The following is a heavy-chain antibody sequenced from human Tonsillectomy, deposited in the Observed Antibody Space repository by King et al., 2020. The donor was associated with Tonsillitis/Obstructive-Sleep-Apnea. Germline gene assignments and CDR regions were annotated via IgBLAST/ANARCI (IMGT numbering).Heavy chain of an antibody. J-gene: IGHJ6*02. D-gene: IGHD5-18*01. V-gene: IGHV3-48*03. CDR1: GFTFSSYE. Sequence: VQRVQSGGGLVQPGGSLRLSCAASGFTFSSYEMNWVRQAPGKGLEWVSYISSSGSTIYYAASVKGRFTLSRDTPNNSLYLQMNSLRAEDTAVYYCAGDGPDGYSYGYYYYGMDVWGQGTTVTVSS. CDR3: AGDGPDGYSYGYYYYGMDV. CDR2: ISSSGSTI.